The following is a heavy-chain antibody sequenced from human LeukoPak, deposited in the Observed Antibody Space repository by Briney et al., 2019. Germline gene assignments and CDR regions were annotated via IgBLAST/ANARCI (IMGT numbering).Heavy chain of an antibody. CDR1: GYIFTSYG. Sequence: ASVKLSCKASGYIFTSYGINWVRQPPGQGLEWKGWISSYNGNTNNAQIHQGRVTMTTATSTTTDYMELRSLRSDDTAVYYCAKAGPPIHYYYMDVWGKGTTVTISS. CDR2: ISSYNGNT. V-gene: IGHV1-18*01. J-gene: IGHJ6*03. CDR3: AKAGPPIHYYYMDV.